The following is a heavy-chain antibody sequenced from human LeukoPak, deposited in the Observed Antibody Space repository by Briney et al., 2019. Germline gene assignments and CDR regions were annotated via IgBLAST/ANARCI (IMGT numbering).Heavy chain of an antibody. CDR1: GFTFSSYG. CDR3: AKSLFTSADGSGRASDT. V-gene: IGHV3-30*18. J-gene: IGHJ3*02. D-gene: IGHD3-10*01. Sequence: HPGGSLRLSCAASGFTFSSYGMHWVRQAPGKGLEWVAVISYDGSNKYYADSVKGRFTISRDNSKNTLYLQMDSLRAEDTAVYYCAKSLFTSADGSGRASDTWGQGTMVTVSS. CDR2: ISYDGSNK.